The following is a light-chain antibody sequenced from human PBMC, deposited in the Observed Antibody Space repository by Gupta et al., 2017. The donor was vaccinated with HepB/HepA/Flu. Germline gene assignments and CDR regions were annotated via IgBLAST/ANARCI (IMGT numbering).Light chain of an antibody. CDR1: SSNIGAGYD. Sequence: QSVLTQPPSVSGAPGQRVTISCTGRSSNIGAGYDVHWYQQLPGTAPKLLIDGNRNRPAGVPDRFSGSKSGTSAALAITGLQAEEEADHYCQSYDSSRSGYVVFGGGTKLTVL. V-gene: IGLV1-40*01. CDR2: GNR. J-gene: IGLJ2*01. CDR3: QSYDSSRSGYVV.